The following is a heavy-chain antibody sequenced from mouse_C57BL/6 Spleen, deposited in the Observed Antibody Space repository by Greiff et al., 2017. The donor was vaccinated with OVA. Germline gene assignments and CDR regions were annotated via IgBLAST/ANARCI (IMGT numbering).Heavy chain of an antibody. Sequence: QVQLQQPGAELVKPGASVKMSCKASGYTFTSYWITWVKQRPGQGLEWIGDIYPGSGSTNYNEKFKSKATLTVDTASSTAYMQLSSLTSEDSAVYYCARCTTVVAKNFGDWGKGTTLTVAS. J-gene: IGHJ2*01. CDR3: ARCTTVVAKNFGD. V-gene: IGHV1-55*01. CDR2: IYPGSGST. CDR1: GYTFTSYW. D-gene: IGHD1-1*01.